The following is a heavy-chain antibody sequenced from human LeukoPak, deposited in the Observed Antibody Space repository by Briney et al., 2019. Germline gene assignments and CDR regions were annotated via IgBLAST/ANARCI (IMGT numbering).Heavy chain of an antibody. D-gene: IGHD6-19*01. CDR3: AKGIAVAGTELAD. CDR1: GFTLSSYS. V-gene: IGHV3-21*01. CDR2: TSSSSTYI. J-gene: IGHJ4*02. Sequence: GGSLRLSCAASGFTLSSYSMNWVRQAPGKGLEWVSSTSSSSTYIYYADSVKGRFTISRDNAKNSLYLQMNSLRAEDTAVYYCAKGIAVAGTELADWGQGTLVTVSS.